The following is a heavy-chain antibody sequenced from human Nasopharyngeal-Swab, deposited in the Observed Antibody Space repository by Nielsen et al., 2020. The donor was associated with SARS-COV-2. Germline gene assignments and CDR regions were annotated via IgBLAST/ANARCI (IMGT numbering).Heavy chain of an antibody. CDR1: GFTFSSYW. CDR2: IKQDGSEK. CDR3: SSAAGTFDY. J-gene: IGHJ4*02. Sequence: GESLKISCAASGFTFSSYWMSWVRQAPGKGLEWVANIKQDGSEKYYVDSVKGRSTISRDNAKNSLYLQMNSLRAEDTAVYYCSSAAGTFDYWGQGTLVTVSS. D-gene: IGHD6-13*01. V-gene: IGHV3-7*01.